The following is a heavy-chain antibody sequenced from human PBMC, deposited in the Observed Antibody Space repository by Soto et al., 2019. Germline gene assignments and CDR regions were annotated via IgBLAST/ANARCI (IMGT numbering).Heavy chain of an antibody. CDR2: INSDGSST. V-gene: IGHV3-74*01. D-gene: IGHD3-9*01. CDR3: ARLELRYFDWSYGGFDP. Sequence: GGSLRLSCAASGFTFSSYWMHWVRQAPGKGLVWVSRINSDGSSTSYADSVKGRFTISRDNAKNTLYLQMNSLRAEDTAVYYCARLELRYFDWSYGGFDPWGQGTLVTVSS. J-gene: IGHJ5*02. CDR1: GFTFSSYW.